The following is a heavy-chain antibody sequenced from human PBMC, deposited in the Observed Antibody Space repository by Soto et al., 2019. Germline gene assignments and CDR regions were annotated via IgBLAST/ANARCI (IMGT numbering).Heavy chain of an antibody. V-gene: IGHV3-23*01. J-gene: IGHJ5*01. CDR2: VSDTGLST. D-gene: IGHD3-22*01. CDR3: AKSFYASSGFDS. Sequence: GGSLRLSCAASGFTFRSYALSWVRQAPGKGLEWVSTVSDTGLSTYYAGSVTGRFTISRDNSRNTLYLQMNGLRAEDTAVYYCAKSFYASSGFDSWGLGTLVTVSS. CDR1: GFTFRSYA.